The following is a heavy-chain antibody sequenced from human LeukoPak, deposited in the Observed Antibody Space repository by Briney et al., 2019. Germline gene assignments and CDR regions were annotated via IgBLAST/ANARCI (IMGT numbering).Heavy chain of an antibody. V-gene: IGHV1-18*01. Sequence: ASVKVSCTASGYTFTSYGISWVRQAPGQGLEWMGWISAYNGNTNYAQKLQGRVTMTTDTSTSTAYMELSSLRSEDTAVYYCARAPFIAAAGATDYWGQGTLVTVSS. CDR2: ISAYNGNT. J-gene: IGHJ4*02. CDR3: ARAPFIAAAGATDY. D-gene: IGHD6-13*01. CDR1: GYTFTSYG.